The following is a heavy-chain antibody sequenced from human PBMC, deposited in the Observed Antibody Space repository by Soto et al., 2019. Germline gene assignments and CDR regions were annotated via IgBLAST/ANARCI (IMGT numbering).Heavy chain of an antibody. CDR1: GFTFSSYS. CDR3: ASFSWTWRDY. CDR2: ISSSSSYI. Sequence: EVQLVESGGGLVKPGGSLRLSCAASGFTFSSYSMNWVRQAPGKGLEWVSSISSSSSYIYYADSVKGRFTISRDNAKNSLYLQMNSLRAEDTAVYYCASFSWTWRDYWGQGTLVTVSS. J-gene: IGHJ4*02. V-gene: IGHV3-21*01. D-gene: IGHD1-1*01.